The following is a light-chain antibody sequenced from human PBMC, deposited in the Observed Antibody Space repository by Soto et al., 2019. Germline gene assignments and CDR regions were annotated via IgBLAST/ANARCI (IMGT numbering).Light chain of an antibody. V-gene: IGKV1-39*01. Sequence: DIQMTQSPSSLSASVGDRVTITCRASQSISNYLNWYQQKPGEAPKLLIYAASTLQHGVPSRFSGGGSRTEFTLAISSLQPEDFATYYCQQSYSTPPDTFGQGTTLDIK. CDR3: QQSYSTPPDT. CDR2: AAS. CDR1: QSISNY. J-gene: IGKJ2*01.